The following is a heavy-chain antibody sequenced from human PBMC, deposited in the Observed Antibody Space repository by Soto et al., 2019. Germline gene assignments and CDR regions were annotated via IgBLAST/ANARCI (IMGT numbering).Heavy chain of an antibody. V-gene: IGHV3-13*01. CDR1: GFTFSSYD. CDR3: ARAEVRGVIDY. CDR2: IGTAGDT. Sequence: WGSLRLSCAASGFTFSSYDMHWVRQATGKGLEWVSAIGTAGDTYYPGSVKGRFTISRENAKNSLYLQMNSLRAEDTAVYYCARAEVRGVIDYWGQGTLVTVSS. J-gene: IGHJ4*02. D-gene: IGHD3-10*01.